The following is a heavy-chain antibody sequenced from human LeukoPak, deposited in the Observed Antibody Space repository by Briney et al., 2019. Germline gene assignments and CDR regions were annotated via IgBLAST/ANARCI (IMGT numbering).Heavy chain of an antibody. CDR1: GGTFSSYA. CDR3: ARDWRLDPHDAFDI. V-gene: IGHV1-69*04. J-gene: IGHJ3*02. Sequence: ASVKVSCKASGGTFSSYAISWVRQAPGQGLEWMGRIIPILGIANYAQNFQGRVTMTRDTYTSTAYMELMSLRSDDTAVYYCARDWRLDPHDAFDIWGQGTMVTVSS. CDR2: IIPILGIA. D-gene: IGHD3-9*01.